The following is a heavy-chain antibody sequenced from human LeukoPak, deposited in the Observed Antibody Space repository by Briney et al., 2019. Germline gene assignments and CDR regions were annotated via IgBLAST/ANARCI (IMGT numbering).Heavy chain of an antibody. CDR2: ISGSGGST. J-gene: IGHJ4*02. D-gene: IGHD3-22*01. Sequence: GGSLRLSCAASGFTFSSYAMSWVRQAPGKGLEWVSAISGSGGSTYYADSVKGRFTISRDNSKNTLYLQMNSLRAEDTAVYYCAKSLPINYYDSSGYDDYWGQGTLVTVSS. V-gene: IGHV3-23*01. CDR1: GFTFSSYA. CDR3: AKSLPINYYDSSGYDDY.